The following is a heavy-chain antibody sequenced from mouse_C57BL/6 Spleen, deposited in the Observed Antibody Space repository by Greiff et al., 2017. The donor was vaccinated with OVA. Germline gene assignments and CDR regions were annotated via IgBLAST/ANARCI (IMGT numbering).Heavy chain of an antibody. CDR1: GYAFSSSW. Sequence: LQESGPELVKPGASVKISCKASGYAFSSSWMNWVKQRPGKGLEWIGRIYPGDGDTNYNGKFTGKATLTADKSSSTAYMQLSSLTSEDSAVYFCANLWSPDYWGQGTTLTVSS. J-gene: IGHJ2*01. CDR3: ANLWSPDY. CDR2: IYPGDGDT. D-gene: IGHD1-1*02. V-gene: IGHV1-82*01.